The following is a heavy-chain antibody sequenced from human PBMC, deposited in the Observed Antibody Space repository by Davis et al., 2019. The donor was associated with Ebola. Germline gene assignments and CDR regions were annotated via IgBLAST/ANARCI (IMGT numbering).Heavy chain of an antibody. CDR2: ISYDGSNK. V-gene: IGHV3-30-3*01. Sequence: PGGSLRLSCAASGFTFSNYAMHWVRQAPGKGLEWVAVISYDGSNKYYADSVKGRFTISRDNSKNTLYLQMNSLRAEDTAVYYCARPEQYGSGSYLGAFDIWGQGTMVTVSS. D-gene: IGHD3-10*01. CDR1: GFTFSNYA. CDR3: ARPEQYGSGSYLGAFDI. J-gene: IGHJ3*02.